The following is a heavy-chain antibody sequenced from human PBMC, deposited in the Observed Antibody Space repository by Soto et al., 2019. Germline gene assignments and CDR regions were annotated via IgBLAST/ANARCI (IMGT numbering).Heavy chain of an antibody. V-gene: IGHV6-1*01. Sequence: PSQTLSLTCVISGGSFSRNSATWSGIRLSPSRGLEWLGNTYYRSQWNNDYAVSVDGRITITADTSKNKFSLHLNSVTPEDSAVYYCARNIRSRPFDFWGQGTQVTVSS. CDR1: GGSFSRNSAT. J-gene: IGHJ4*02. D-gene: IGHD6-6*01. CDR2: TYYRSQWNN. CDR3: ARNIRSRPFDF.